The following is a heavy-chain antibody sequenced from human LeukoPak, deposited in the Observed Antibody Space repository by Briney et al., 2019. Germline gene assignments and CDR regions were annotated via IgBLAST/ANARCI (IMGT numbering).Heavy chain of an antibody. CDR2: INPNNGNT. J-gene: IGHJ3*02. V-gene: IGHV1-8*02. CDR1: GYTFTGYF. D-gene: IGHD6-19*01. CDR3: VRESTIEVAGSDALDT. Sequence: ASVKVSCKASGYTFTGYFIHWVRQAPGQGLEWMGWINPNNGNTGFAQKFQGRVTMSRDTSISTAYMELRSLRSEDTAVYYCVRESTIEVAGSDALDTWGQGTKVIVSS.